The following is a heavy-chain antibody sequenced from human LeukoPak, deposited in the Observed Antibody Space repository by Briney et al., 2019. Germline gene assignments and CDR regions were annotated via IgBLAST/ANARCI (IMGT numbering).Heavy chain of an antibody. J-gene: IGHJ6*03. CDR1: GFTFSSYW. V-gene: IGHV3-7*01. D-gene: IGHD6-13*01. Sequence: GGSLRLSCAASGFTFSSYWMSWVRQAPGKGLEWVANIKQDGSEKYFVDSVKGRFTISRDNAKNSLYLQMNSLRVEDTAVYYCARDRMYSSSWYSREYYYYYYMDVWGKGTTATVSS. CDR3: ARDRMYSSSWYSREYYYYYYMDV. CDR2: IKQDGSEK.